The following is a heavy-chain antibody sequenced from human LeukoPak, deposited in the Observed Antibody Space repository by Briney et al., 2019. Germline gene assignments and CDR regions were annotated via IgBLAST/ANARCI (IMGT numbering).Heavy chain of an antibody. D-gene: IGHD3-16*01. V-gene: IGHV1-18*01. Sequence: ASVKVSCKASGYTFTSYGISWVRQAPGQGLEWMGWISAYNGNTNYAQKLQGRVTMTTDTSTSTAYMELRSLRSDDTAVYYCARVPRSFGGEAEYFQHWGQGTLVTVSS. CDR3: ARVPRSFGGEAEYFQH. CDR1: GYTFTSYG. CDR2: ISAYNGNT. J-gene: IGHJ1*01.